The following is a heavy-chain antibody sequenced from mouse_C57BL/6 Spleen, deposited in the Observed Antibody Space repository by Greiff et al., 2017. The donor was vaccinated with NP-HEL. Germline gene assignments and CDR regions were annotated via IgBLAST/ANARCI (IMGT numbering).Heavy chain of an antibody. Sequence: QVQLKESGPGLVQPSQSLSITCTVSGFSLTSYGVHWVRQSPGKGLEWLGVIWSGGSTDYNAAFISRLSISKDNSKSQVFFKMNSLQADDTAIYYCARQQRDWDGDYAMDYWGQGTSVTVSS. CDR1: GFSLTSYG. J-gene: IGHJ4*01. CDR3: ARQQRDWDGDYAMDY. CDR2: IWSGGST. V-gene: IGHV2-2*01. D-gene: IGHD4-1*01.